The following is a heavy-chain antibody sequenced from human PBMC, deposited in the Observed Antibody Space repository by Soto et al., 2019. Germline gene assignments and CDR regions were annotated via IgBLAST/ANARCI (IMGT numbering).Heavy chain of an antibody. V-gene: IGHV4-31*11. J-gene: IGHJ4*02. CDR3: ASLLDSSGSAVDY. CDR1: GGSIRSADYY. D-gene: IGHD3-22*01. CDR2: IYYIGST. Sequence: SETLSLTCAVSGGSIRSADYYWSWIRQHPGKGLEWIVYIYYIGSTYYNPSLKSRVTISVDMSKNQFSLKLSSVTAADTAVYYCASLLDSSGSAVDYWGQGTLVTVSS.